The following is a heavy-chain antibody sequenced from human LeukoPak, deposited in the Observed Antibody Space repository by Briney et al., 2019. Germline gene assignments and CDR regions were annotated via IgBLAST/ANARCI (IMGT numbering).Heavy chain of an antibody. CDR3: ARDRYYYDSSGYYQEGAFDY. CDR1: GFTFSSYA. J-gene: IGHJ4*02. Sequence: GGSLRLSCAASGFTFSSYAMHWVRQAPGKGLEWVAVISYDGSNKYYADSVKGRFTISRDNSKNTLYLQMNSLRAEDTAVYYCARDRYYYDSSGYYQEGAFDYWGQGTLVIVSS. D-gene: IGHD3-22*01. V-gene: IGHV3-30-3*01. CDR2: ISYDGSNK.